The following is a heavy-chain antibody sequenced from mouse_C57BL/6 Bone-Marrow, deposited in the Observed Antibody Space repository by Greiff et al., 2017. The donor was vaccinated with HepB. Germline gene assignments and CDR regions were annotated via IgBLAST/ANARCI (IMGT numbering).Heavy chain of an antibody. Sequence: QVQLQQSGAELVKPGASVKISCKASGYAFSSYWMNWVKQRPGKGLEWIGQIYPGDGDTNYNGKFKGKATLTADKSSSTAYMQLSSLTSEDSAVYFCARRVIPYYGSPMDYWGQGTSVTVSS. V-gene: IGHV1-80*01. CDR1: GYAFSSYW. CDR2: IYPGDGDT. D-gene: IGHD1-1*01. J-gene: IGHJ4*01. CDR3: ARRVIPYYGSPMDY.